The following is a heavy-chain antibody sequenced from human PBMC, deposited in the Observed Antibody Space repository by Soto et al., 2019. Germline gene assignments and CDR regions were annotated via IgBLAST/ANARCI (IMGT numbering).Heavy chain of an antibody. V-gene: IGHV3-49*03. CDR3: TRDPPKDNWNSRDDAFDI. Sequence: GGSLRLSCTASGFTFGDYAMSWFRQAPGKGLEWVGFIRSKAYGGTTEYAASVKGRFTISRDDSKSIAYLQMNSLKTEDTAVYYCTRDPPKDNWNSRDDAFDIWGQGTMVTVSS. J-gene: IGHJ3*02. CDR2: IRSKAYGGTT. CDR1: GFTFGDYA. D-gene: IGHD1-7*01.